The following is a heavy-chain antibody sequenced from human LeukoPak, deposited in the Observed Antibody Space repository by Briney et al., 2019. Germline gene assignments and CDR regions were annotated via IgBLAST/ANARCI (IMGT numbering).Heavy chain of an antibody. CDR1: GGTFSSYA. V-gene: IGHV1-69*06. Sequence: SVKVSCKASGGTFSSYAISWVRQAPGQGLEWMGGIIPIFGTANYAQKFQGRVTITADKSTSTAYMELSSLRSEDTAVYYCARDLESGSSWSADAFDIWGQGTMVTVSS. CDR3: ARDLESGSSWSADAFDI. J-gene: IGHJ3*02. D-gene: IGHD6-13*01. CDR2: IIPIFGTA.